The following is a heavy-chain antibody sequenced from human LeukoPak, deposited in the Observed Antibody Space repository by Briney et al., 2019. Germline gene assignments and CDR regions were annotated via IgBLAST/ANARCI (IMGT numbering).Heavy chain of an antibody. CDR3: AKDARRYSGWYFFDH. V-gene: IGHV3-23*01. J-gene: IGHJ4*02. CDR1: GFTFSNLA. Sequence: GGSLTLSCAPSGFTFSNLAMGRVRQAPGKGLEWVSVISDTGVTTYYADSVKGRFTISRDNSRNTLYLQMNSLRVDDTAVSFCAKDARRYSGWYFFDHWGQGTLVTVST. D-gene: IGHD6-19*01. CDR2: ISDTGVTT.